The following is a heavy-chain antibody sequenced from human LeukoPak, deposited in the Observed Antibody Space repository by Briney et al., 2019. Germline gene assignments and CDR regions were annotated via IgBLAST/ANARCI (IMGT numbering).Heavy chain of an antibody. D-gene: IGHD3-10*01. CDR1: GFTFSSYA. Sequence: GSLRLSCAASGFTFSSYAMHWVRQAPGKGLEWVAVIWYDGSNKYYADSVKGRFTISRDNSKNTLYLQMNSLRAEDTAVYYCARDLERYYGSGSYLDYWGQGTLVTVSS. V-gene: IGHV3-33*08. CDR2: IWYDGSNK. CDR3: ARDLERYYGSGSYLDY. J-gene: IGHJ4*02.